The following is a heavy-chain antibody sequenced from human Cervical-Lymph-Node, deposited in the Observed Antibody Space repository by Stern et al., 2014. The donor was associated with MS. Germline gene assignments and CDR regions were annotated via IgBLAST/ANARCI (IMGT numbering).Heavy chain of an antibody. CDR3: AHTSRYNWSDLDY. D-gene: IGHD1-20*01. J-gene: IGHJ4*02. CDR1: GFSLSTSGVG. Sequence: QITLKESGPTQVKPTQTLTLTCTFSGFSLSTSGVGVGWIRQPPGKALECLALIYCEGGVRSDPSVGIRLPIAKHTSKNQVVLTLTNIDTIDTCTYYCAHTSRYNWSDLDYWGQGTLVTVAS. V-gene: IGHV2-5*05. CDR2: IYCEGGV.